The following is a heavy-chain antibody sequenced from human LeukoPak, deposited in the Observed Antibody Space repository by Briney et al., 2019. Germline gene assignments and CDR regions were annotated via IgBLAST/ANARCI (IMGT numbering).Heavy chain of an antibody. D-gene: IGHD3-22*01. CDR2: ITPNSGGT. CDR1: GYIFTDYS. Sequence: ASVKVSCKASGYIFTDYSIHWVRQAPGQGLEWMGRITPNSGGTNYAQKFQGRVTMTRDTSISTAYMELSRLRSDDTAVYYCAPDGFYDSSGYWGQGTLVTVSS. CDR3: APDGFYDSSGY. V-gene: IGHV1-2*06. J-gene: IGHJ4*02.